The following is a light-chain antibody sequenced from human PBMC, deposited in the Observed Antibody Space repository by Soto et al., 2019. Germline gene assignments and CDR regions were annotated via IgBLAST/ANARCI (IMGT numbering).Light chain of an antibody. CDR2: DAS. J-gene: IGKJ5*01. Sequence: EIVLTQSPATLSLSPGERATLSCRASQSFSSYLAWYQQKPGQAPRLLIYDASNRATGILSRFSGSWSGTDFTLSISCLEPEDFAVYYCQQRSNWPKATFGQGTRLEIK. CDR3: QQRSNWPKAT. V-gene: IGKV3-11*01. CDR1: QSFSSY.